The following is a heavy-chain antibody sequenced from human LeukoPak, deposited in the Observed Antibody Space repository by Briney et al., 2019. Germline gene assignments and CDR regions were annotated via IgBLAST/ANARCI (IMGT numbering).Heavy chain of an antibody. Sequence: GASVKVSCKASGYTFTNNYLHWVRQAPGQGLEWMGMIYPRDCSTSYAQNFQGRVTVTRDTSTTTVHMELRGLRSEDTAVYYCARDQEGFDYWGQGTVVTVSS. V-gene: IGHV1-46*01. CDR2: IYPRDCST. CDR3: ARDQEGFDY. CDR1: GYTFTNNY. J-gene: IGHJ4*02.